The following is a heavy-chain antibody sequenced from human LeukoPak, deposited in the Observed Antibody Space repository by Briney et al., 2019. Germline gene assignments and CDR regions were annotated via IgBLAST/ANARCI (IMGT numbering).Heavy chain of an antibody. CDR3: ARDREVGSTDDAFDI. V-gene: IGHV1-2*06. D-gene: IGHD1-26*01. J-gene: IGHJ3*02. CDR1: GYTFTGHY. Sequence: GASVKVSCKASGYTFTGHYMHWVRQAPGQGLEWMGRINPNSGGANYAQKFQGRVTMTGDTSISTAYMELSGLRSDDTAVYYCARDREVGSTDDAFDIWGQGTRVIVSS. CDR2: INPNSGGA.